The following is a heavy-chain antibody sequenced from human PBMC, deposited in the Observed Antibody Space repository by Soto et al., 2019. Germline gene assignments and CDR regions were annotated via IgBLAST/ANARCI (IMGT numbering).Heavy chain of an antibody. CDR3: ARGRITIFGVVIRDGMDV. J-gene: IGHJ6*02. D-gene: IGHD3-3*01. CDR2: MNPNSGNT. Sequence: ASVKVSCKASGYTFTSYDINWVRQATGQGLEWMGWMNPNSGNTGYAQKFQGRVTMTRNTSISTAYMELSSLRSEDTAVYYCARGRITIFGVVIRDGMDVWGQGTTVTVS. V-gene: IGHV1-8*01. CDR1: GYTFTSYD.